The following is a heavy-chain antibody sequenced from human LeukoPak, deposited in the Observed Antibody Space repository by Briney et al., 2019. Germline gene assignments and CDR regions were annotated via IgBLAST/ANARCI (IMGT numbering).Heavy chain of an antibody. V-gene: IGHV1-18*01. CDR2: ISAYNGNT. J-gene: IGHJ4*02. D-gene: IGHD6-13*01. Sequence: ASVKVSCKASGYTFTSYGISWVRQAPGQGLEWMGWISAYNGNTNYAQKLQGRVTMTTDRPTSTAYMELRSLRSDDTAVYYCARDRRSLAIAAAGRGFDYWGQGTLVTVSS. CDR1: GYTFTSYG. CDR3: ARDRRSLAIAAAGRGFDY.